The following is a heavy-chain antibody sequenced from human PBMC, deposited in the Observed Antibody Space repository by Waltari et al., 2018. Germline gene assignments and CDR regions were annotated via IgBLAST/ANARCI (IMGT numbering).Heavy chain of an antibody. CDR3: ARQNYYDSSAFDI. Sequence: EVQLVQSGAEVKKPGESLKISCKGSGYSFSSYWIGWVSQMPGKGLEWMGIIYPGDSDTRYSPSFQGQVTISADKSISTAYLQWSSLKASDTAMYYCARQNYYDSSAFDIWGQGTMVTVSS. CDR1: GYSFSSYW. CDR2: IYPGDSDT. V-gene: IGHV5-51*01. J-gene: IGHJ3*02. D-gene: IGHD3-22*01.